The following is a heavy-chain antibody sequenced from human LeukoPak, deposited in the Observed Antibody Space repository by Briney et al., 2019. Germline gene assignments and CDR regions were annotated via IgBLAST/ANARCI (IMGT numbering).Heavy chain of an antibody. D-gene: IGHD3-10*01. CDR1: GFTFSSHW. Sequence: GGSLRLSCAASGFTFSSHWMNWVRQAPGKGLEWVSDISGNGGSTYYADSVKGRFTISRDNSKNTLYLQMNSLRAEDTAVYYCAKIGHGSGSSKRYYFDFWGQGTLVTVSS. V-gene: IGHV3-23*01. CDR2: ISGNGGST. J-gene: IGHJ4*02. CDR3: AKIGHGSGSSKRYYFDF.